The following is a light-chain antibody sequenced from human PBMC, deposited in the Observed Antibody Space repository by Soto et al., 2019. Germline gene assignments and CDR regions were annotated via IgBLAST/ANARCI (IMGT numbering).Light chain of an antibody. Sequence: QSALTQPPSASGSPGQSVTISCTGTSSDVGAYNYVSWYQQLPGKAPKLIIYEVSKRPSGVPDRFSGSKSGNTASLTVSGLQAEDEADYYCTSYAGTYSFFYVFGTEPKVTVL. CDR3: TSYAGTYSFFYV. CDR2: EVS. V-gene: IGLV2-8*01. CDR1: SSDVGAYNY. J-gene: IGLJ1*01.